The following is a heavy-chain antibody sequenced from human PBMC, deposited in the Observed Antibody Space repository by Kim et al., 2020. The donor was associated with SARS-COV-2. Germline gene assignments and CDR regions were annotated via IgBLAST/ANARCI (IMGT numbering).Heavy chain of an antibody. CDR2: ISGSGE. CDR1: GFTFSSYP. D-gene: IGHD2-21*01. J-gene: IGHJ6*03. Sequence: GGSLRLSCAASGFTFSSYPMSWVRQAPGKGLEWVSSISGSGESYADFVKGRFTISRDNSKNTLFLQMNSLRVEDTAVYHCARRTGYYTYNSMDVWGKGTT. CDR3: ARRTGYYTYNSMDV. V-gene: IGHV3-23*01.